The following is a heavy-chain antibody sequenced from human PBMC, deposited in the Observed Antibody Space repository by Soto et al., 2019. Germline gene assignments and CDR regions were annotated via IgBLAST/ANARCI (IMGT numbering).Heavy chain of an antibody. CDR1: GGSVSNSNYY. CDR2: VYYRGRS. Sequence: SESLSLTCTVSGGSVSNSNYYWGWIRQSPGKGLEWIGSVYYRGRSYSKSSVKSRVTISVDTSKNQFSLNLNSVTASDTAVYYCVSQRTSVLTQAYFDYWGPGALVTVSS. J-gene: IGHJ4*02. V-gene: IGHV4-39*01. CDR3: VSQRTSVLTQAYFDY. D-gene: IGHD2-8*01.